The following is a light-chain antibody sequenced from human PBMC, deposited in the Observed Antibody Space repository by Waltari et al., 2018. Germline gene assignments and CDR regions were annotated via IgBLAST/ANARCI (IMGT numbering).Light chain of an antibody. CDR3: QQYYSTPPT. CDR1: QSVLYSSNNKNY. CDR2: WAS. J-gene: IGKJ4*01. Sequence: DIVMTQSPDPLAVSLGARATINCKSSQSVLYSSNNKNYLAWYQQKPGQPPKLLIYWASTRESGVPDRFSGSGSGTDFTLTISSLQAEDVAVYYCQQYYSTPPTFGGGTKVEIK. V-gene: IGKV4-1*01.